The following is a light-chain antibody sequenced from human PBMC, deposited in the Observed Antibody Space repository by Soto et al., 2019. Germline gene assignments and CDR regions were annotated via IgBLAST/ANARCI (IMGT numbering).Light chain of an antibody. CDR3: AAWDDSLTDYV. V-gene: IGLV1-44*01. CDR2: RNN. CDR1: SSNIGRNT. J-gene: IGLJ1*01. Sequence: QSVLTQAPSASETPGQRVTISCSGGSSNIGRNTVNWYQQLPGTAPKLLIYRNNRRPSWVPDRFSGSKSGTSASLAISGLQSEDEADYYCAAWDDSLTDYVFGTGTKLTVL.